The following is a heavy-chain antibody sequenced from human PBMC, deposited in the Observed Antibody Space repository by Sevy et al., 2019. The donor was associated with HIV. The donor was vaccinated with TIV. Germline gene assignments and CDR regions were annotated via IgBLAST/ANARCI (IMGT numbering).Heavy chain of an antibody. Sequence: GGSLRLSCAASGFTFSSYAMHWVRQAPGKGLEWVAVISYDGSNKYYADSVKGRFTISRDNSKNTLYLQMNSLRAEDTAVYYCAGAIGDTGDWFDPWGQGTLVTVSS. V-gene: IGHV3-30-3*01. CDR3: AGAIGDTGDWFDP. CDR1: GFTFSSYA. J-gene: IGHJ5*02. CDR2: ISYDGSNK. D-gene: IGHD5-18*01.